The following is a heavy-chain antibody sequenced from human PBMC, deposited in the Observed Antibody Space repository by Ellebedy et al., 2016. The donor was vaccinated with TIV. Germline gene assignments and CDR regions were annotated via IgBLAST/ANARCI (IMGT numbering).Heavy chain of an antibody. Sequence: SETLSLTXTVSGGSISGRSYFWGWIRHPPLQGLEWSGSISYTWRSYSNPSLKSRVTVSIDSSKKQFSLNLNSVTAADTAVYHCARQYKSDYDPEGHDAFDVWGQGTKVTVSS. CDR2: ISYTWRS. CDR3: ARQYKSDYDPEGHDAFDV. V-gene: IGHV4-39*01. J-gene: IGHJ3*01. CDR1: GGSISGRSYF. D-gene: IGHD5-12*01.